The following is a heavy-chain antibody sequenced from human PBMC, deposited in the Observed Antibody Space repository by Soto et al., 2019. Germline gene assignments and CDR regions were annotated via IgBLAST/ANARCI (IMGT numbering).Heavy chain of an antibody. J-gene: IGHJ5*02. V-gene: IGHV1-69*01. Sequence: QVQLVQSGAEVKKPGSSVKVSCKASGGTFSSYAISWVRQAPGQGLEWMGGIIPIFGTANYAQKFQGRVMITADESTSTAYMELSSLRSEDTAVYYCARERFGEFNDKNWFDPWGQGTLVTVSS. D-gene: IGHD3-10*01. CDR3: ARERFGEFNDKNWFDP. CDR1: GGTFSSYA. CDR2: IIPIFGTA.